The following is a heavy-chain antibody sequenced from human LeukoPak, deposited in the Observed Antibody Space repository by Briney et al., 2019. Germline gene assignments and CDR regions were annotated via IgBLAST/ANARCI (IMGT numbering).Heavy chain of an antibody. Sequence: PEGSLRLSCAASGFTFDDYAMHWVRQAPGKGLEWVSLISWDGGRAYYADSVKGRFTISRDNRKNSLYLRINSLRAEDTALYYCAKGRIPGAYCGGDCYSPDYWGQGTLVTVSS. CDR3: AKGRIPGAYCGGDCYSPDY. CDR1: GFTFDDYA. J-gene: IGHJ4*02. V-gene: IGHV3-43D*03. D-gene: IGHD2-21*01. CDR2: ISWDGGRA.